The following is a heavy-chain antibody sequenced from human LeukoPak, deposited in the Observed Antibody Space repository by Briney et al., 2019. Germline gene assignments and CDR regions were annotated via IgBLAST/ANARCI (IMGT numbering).Heavy chain of an antibody. Sequence: SETLSLTCAVSGDSISSGSYSWTWIRQPPGKGLEWIGSIYYSGSTYYNPSLKSRVTISVDTSKNQFSLKLSSVTAADTAVYYCAREGGYDYVWGSYRYLDAFDIWGQGTMVTVSS. J-gene: IGHJ3*02. CDR3: AREGGYDYVWGSYRYLDAFDI. CDR1: GDSISSGSYS. D-gene: IGHD3-16*02. CDR2: IYYSGST. V-gene: IGHV4-39*07.